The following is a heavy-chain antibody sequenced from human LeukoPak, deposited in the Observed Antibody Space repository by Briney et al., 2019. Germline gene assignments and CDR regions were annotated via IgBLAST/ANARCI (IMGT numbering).Heavy chain of an antibody. J-gene: IGHJ4*02. CDR1: GFTFSSCA. CDR3: AKGVGAARPTRMVYFDY. V-gene: IGHV3-23*01. CDR2: ISDNGVNT. D-gene: IGHD6-6*01. Sequence: GGSLRLSCAASGFTFSSCAMSWVRQAPGKGLEWVSSISDNGVNTYYADSVKGRFTISRDNSKNTLYVQMNSPRAEDTAVYYCAKGVGAARPTRMVYFDYWGQGTLVTVSS.